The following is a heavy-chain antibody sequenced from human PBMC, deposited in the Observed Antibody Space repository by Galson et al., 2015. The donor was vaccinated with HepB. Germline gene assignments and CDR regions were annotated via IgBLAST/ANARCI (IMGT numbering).Heavy chain of an antibody. CDR1: GDSISSSNYY. D-gene: IGHD3/OR15-3a*01. CDR2: THHRGDT. CDR3: ARDRYSHNLDAEY. Sequence: KPLSLTCTVPGDSISSSNYYWAWIRQPPGKGLEWIATTHHRGDTYYNPSLQHRVTKSIDTSRNEFYLKVKSGTAADTAVYYCARDRYSHNLDAEYWGQGTLVTVSS. J-gene: IGHJ4*02. V-gene: IGHV4-39*02.